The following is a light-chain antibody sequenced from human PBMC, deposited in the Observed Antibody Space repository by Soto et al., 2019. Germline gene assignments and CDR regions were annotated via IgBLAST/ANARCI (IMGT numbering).Light chain of an antibody. J-gene: IGKJ4*01. CDR1: QSVSSSH. CDR2: GAS. CDR3: QQYDISPLT. V-gene: IGKV3-20*01. Sequence: EIVLTQSPGTLSLSPGERATLSCRASQSVSSSHLAWYQQKPGQAPRLLFYGASSRATGIPDRFSGSGSGTDFTLTISSLEPEDFAIYFCQQYDISPLTFGGGTKVEIK.